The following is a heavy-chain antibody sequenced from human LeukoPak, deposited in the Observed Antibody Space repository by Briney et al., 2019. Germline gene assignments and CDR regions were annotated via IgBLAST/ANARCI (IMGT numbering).Heavy chain of an antibody. V-gene: IGHV1-69*05. Sequence: GASVKVSRKASGYTFTGYYMHWVRQAPGQGLEWMGGIIPIFGTANYAQKFQGRVTITTDESTSTAYMELSSLRSEDTAVYYCARGALGYCSSTSCYSGRFDPWGQGTLVTVSS. CDR3: ARGALGYCSSTSCYSGRFDP. CDR1: GYTFTGYY. D-gene: IGHD2-2*01. J-gene: IGHJ5*02. CDR2: IIPIFGTA.